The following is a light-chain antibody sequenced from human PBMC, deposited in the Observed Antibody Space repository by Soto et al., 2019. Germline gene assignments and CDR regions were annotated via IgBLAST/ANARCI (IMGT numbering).Light chain of an antibody. V-gene: IGLV1-40*01. CDR2: GNS. CDR1: SSNIGAGYD. Sequence: QSVLTQPPSVSGAPGQRVTISCTGSSSNIGAGYDVPWYQQLPGTAPKLLIYGNSNRPSGVPDRFSGSKSGTSASLAITGLQADDEAYYYCLSYDSSLTLRVFGTGTKLTVL. CDR3: LSYDSSLTLRV. J-gene: IGLJ1*01.